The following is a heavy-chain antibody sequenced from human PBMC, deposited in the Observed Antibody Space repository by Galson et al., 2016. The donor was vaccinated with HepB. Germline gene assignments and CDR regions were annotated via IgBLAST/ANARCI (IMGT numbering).Heavy chain of an antibody. J-gene: IGHJ4*02. V-gene: IGHV3-30*18. CDR2: DSMDGRRK. CDR1: GFLFRSYG. Sequence: SLRLSGASSGFLFRSYGMHWVRQAPGKGLEWVAADSMDGRRKFYSDSVKGRFTISRDNSNNMLFLQMDSLRPDDTAVYYCAKRHEYCPPVGCSVDYWGQGTLVSVSS. CDR3: AKRHEYCPPVGCSVDY. D-gene: IGHD2/OR15-2a*01.